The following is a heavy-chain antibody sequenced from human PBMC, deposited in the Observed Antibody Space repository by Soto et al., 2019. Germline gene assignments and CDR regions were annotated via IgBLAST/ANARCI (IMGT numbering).Heavy chain of an antibody. J-gene: IGHJ6*02. CDR3: ARSWVTGTTVRYYYGMDV. V-gene: IGHV1-69*05. CDR1: GGTFSSYA. Sequence: SVKVSCKASGGTFSSYAISWVRQAPGQGLEWMGGIIPIFGTANYAQKFQGRVTITRDTSASTAYMELSSLRSEDTAVYYCARSWVTGTTVRYYYGMDVWGQGTTVTVSS. CDR2: IIPIFGTA. D-gene: IGHD1-20*01.